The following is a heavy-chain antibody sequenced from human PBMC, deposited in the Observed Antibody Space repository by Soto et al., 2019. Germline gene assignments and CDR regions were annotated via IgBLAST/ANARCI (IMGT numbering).Heavy chain of an antibody. Sequence: QVQLVQSGAEVKKPGSSVKVSCKASGGTFSSYAISWVRQAPGQGLEWMGGIIPIFGTANYAQKFQGRVTITADESASTAYMELSSLRSEDTAVYYCAREARRGDGYNVAFDIWGQGTMVTVSS. CDR3: AREARRGDGYNVAFDI. D-gene: IGHD5-12*01. V-gene: IGHV1-69*01. CDR2: IIPIFGTA. CDR1: GGTFSSYA. J-gene: IGHJ3*02.